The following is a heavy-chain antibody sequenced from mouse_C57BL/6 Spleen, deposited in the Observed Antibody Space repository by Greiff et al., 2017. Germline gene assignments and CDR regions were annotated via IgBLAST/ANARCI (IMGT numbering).Heavy chain of an antibody. CDR1: GYSFTDYN. J-gene: IGHJ4*01. Sequence: LVKPGASVKISCKASGYSFTDYNMNWMKQSNGKSLEWIGVIHPNYGTTSYNQKFKGKATLTVDQSSSTDYMQLNSLTSEDSAVYYCAKGAGTAQATDYAMDYWGQGTSVTVSS. CDR2: IHPNYGTT. D-gene: IGHD3-2*02. V-gene: IGHV1-39*01. CDR3: AKGAGTAQATDYAMDY.